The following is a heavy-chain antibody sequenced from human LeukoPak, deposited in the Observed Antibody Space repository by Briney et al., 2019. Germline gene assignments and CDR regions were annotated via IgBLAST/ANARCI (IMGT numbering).Heavy chain of an antibody. CDR3: ARSPYGDQTSPYYFDY. V-gene: IGHV1-69*13. CDR2: IIPIFGTA. CDR1: GGTFSSYA. J-gene: IGHJ4*02. Sequence: SVKVTCKASGGTFSSYAISWVRQAPGQGLEWMGGIIPIFGTANYAQKFQGRVTITADESTSTAYMELSSLRSEDTAVYYCARSPYGDQTSPYYFDYWGQGTLVTVSS. D-gene: IGHD4-17*01.